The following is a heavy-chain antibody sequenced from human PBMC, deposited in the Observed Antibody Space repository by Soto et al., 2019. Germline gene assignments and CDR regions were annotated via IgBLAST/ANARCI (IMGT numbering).Heavy chain of an antibody. J-gene: IGHJ3*02. CDR1: GGSITTGGRY. V-gene: IGHV4-31*02. D-gene: IGHD1-1*01. CDR2: IYYSGNT. Sequence: QVRLQEWGPGLVKPSQTLSLKCSVSGGSITTGGRYWSWIHQLPGKGLEWIGDIYYSGNTYYNPSLNSRVTISVEAAKNQFSLKLSSVTAADTAVYYCAQALVFTGGDGFDIWGQGRLVTVSS. CDR3: AQALVFTGGDGFDI.